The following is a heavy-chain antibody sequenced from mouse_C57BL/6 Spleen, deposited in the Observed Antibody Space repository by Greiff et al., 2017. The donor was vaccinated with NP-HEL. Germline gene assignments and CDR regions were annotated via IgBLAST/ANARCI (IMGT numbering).Heavy chain of an antibody. CDR3: ARNYYGSKSYWYFDV. CDR2: IYPRDGST. J-gene: IGHJ1*03. D-gene: IGHD1-1*01. Sequence: VKLMESGPELVKPGASVKLSCKASGYTFTSYDINWVKQRPGQGLEWIGWIYPRDGSTKYNEKFKGKATLTVDTSSSTAYMELHSLTSEDSAVYFCARNYYGSKSYWYFDVWGTGTTVTVSS. CDR1: GYTFTSYD. V-gene: IGHV1-85*01.